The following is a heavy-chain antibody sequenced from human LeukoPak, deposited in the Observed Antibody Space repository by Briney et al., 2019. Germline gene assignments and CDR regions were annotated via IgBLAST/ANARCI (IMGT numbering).Heavy chain of an antibody. CDR2: ISSSSSTI. D-gene: IGHD3-16*02. CDR1: GFTFSNAW. J-gene: IGHJ3*02. V-gene: IGHV3-48*02. Sequence: GGSLRLSCATSGFTFSNAWMNWVRQAPGKGLEWVSYISSSSSTIYYADSVKGRFTISRDNAKNSLYLQMNSLRDEDTAVYYCARDRDVWGSYRHHDAFDMWGQGTMVTVSS. CDR3: ARDRDVWGSYRHHDAFDM.